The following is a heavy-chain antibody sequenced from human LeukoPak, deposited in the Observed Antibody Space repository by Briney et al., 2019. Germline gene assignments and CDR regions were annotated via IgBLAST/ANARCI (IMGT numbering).Heavy chain of an antibody. CDR1: GGSISSSSYY. V-gene: IGHV4-39*01. CDR3: ARQEYQLLPIDY. J-gene: IGHJ4*02. D-gene: IGHD2-2*01. Sequence: SETLSLTCTVSGGSISSSSYYWGWIRQPPGKGLEWIGSIYYSGSTYYNPSLKSRVTISVDTSKNQFSLKLSSVTAADTAVYYCARQEYQLLPIDYWGRGTLVTVSS. CDR2: IYYSGST.